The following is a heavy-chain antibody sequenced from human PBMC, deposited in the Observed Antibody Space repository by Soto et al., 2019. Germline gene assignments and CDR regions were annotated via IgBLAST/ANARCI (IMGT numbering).Heavy chain of an antibody. D-gene: IGHD3-22*01. J-gene: IGHJ4*02. Sequence: QLQLQESGPGLVKPSETLSLTCTVSGGSISSSSYYWGWIRQPPGKGLEWIGSIYYSGSTYYNPSLKSRVTISVDTSKNQFSLKLSSVTAADTAVYYCARHPVGDYYDSSGYSTYFDYWGQGTLVTVSS. V-gene: IGHV4-39*01. CDR1: GGSISSSSYY. CDR3: ARHPVGDYYDSSGYSTYFDY. CDR2: IYYSGST.